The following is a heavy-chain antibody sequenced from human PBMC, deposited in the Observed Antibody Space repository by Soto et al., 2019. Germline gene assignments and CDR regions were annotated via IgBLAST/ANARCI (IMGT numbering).Heavy chain of an antibody. V-gene: IGHV4-34*01. CDR2: INHSGST. Sequence: NPSETLSLTCAVYGGSFSGYYWSWIRQPPGKGLEWIGEINHSGSTNYNPSLKGRVTISVDTSKNQFSLKLSSVTAADTAVYYCARVVRRMRGYYYDSSGYDDKNWFDPWGQGTLVTVSS. J-gene: IGHJ5*02. D-gene: IGHD3-22*01. CDR3: ARVVRRMRGYYYDSSGYDDKNWFDP. CDR1: GGSFSGYY.